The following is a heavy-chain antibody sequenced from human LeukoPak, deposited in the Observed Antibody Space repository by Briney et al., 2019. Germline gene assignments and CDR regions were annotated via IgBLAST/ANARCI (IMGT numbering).Heavy chain of an antibody. CDR2: ISYDGSNK. CDR1: GFTFSSYG. D-gene: IGHD6-13*01. CDR3: AKDRKGIAAAGPFDY. Sequence: PGGSLRLSCAASGFTFSSYGMHWVRQAPGMGLEWVAVISYDGSNKYYADSVKGRFTISRDNSKNTLYLQMNSLRAEDTAVYYCAKDRKGIAAAGPFDYWGQGTLVTVSS. V-gene: IGHV3-30*18. J-gene: IGHJ4*02.